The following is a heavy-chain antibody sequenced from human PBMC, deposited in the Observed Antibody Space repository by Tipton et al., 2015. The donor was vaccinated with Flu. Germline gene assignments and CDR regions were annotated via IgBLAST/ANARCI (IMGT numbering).Heavy chain of an antibody. V-gene: IGHV3-33*01. Sequence: ASGFTFSSYGIHWVRQAPGKGLEWVAVVWYDGRHQYYADSVRGRFTVSRDDSKRTVYLQMNSLRAEDTARYYCARDVYTFDVWGQGTAVTVSS. J-gene: IGHJ3*01. CDR3: ARDVYTFDV. CDR2: VWYDGRHQ. CDR1: GFTFSSYG. D-gene: IGHD3-10*01.